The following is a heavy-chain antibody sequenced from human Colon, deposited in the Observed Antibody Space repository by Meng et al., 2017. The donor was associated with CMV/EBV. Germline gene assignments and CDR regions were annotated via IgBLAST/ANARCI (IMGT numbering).Heavy chain of an antibody. Sequence: GESLKISCTASGFNFSGFEMNWVRQAPGKGLEWVASISPSGGPNYAGSVKGRFTISRDISTNTTFLLLSNLRAEDTAIYYCAKALGFLGWGSSHDPFDIWGQGTMVTVSS. CDR2: ISPSGGP. D-gene: IGHD1-26*01. J-gene: IGHJ3*02. V-gene: IGHV3-23*01. CDR3: AKALGFLGWGSSHDPFDI. CDR1: GFNFSGFE.